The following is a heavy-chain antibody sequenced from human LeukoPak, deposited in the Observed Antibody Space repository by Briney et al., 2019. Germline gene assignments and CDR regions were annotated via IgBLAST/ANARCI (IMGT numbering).Heavy chain of an antibody. J-gene: IGHJ4*02. CDR1: GFAFSNAW. CDR3: ARSPHDY. V-gene: IGHV3-74*01. Sequence: GGSLRLSCAASGFAFSNAWMSWVRQAPGKGLVWVSRINSDGSTTSYADSVKGRSTISRDNAKNTLYLQMNSLRAGDTAVYFCARSPHDYWGQGTLVTVSS. CDR2: INSDGSTT.